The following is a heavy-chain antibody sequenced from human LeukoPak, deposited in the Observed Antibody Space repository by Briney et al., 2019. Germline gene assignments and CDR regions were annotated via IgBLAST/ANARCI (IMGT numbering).Heavy chain of an antibody. V-gene: IGHV4-30-2*01. CDR1: GGSISSGGYS. D-gene: IGHD4-11*01. J-gene: IGHJ5*02. CDR2: IYHSGST. Sequence: SEALSLTCAVSGGSISSGGYSWSWIRQPPGKGLEWIGYIYHSGSTYYNPSLKSRVTISVDRSKNQFSLKLSSVTAADTAVYYCARAGLPPGKEFDPWGQGTLVTVSS. CDR3: ARAGLPPGKEFDP.